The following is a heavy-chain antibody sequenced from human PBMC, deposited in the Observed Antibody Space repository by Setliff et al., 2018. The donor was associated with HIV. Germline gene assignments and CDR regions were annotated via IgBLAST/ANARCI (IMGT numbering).Heavy chain of an antibody. CDR3: ARSPRYSSGWYDSYFDQ. Sequence: SVKVSCKASGYTFTGYFIHWVRLAPGQGLEWMGGSIPMYGTSNYAQKFQGRVTITTDESTGTAYMELSRLRSDDTAVYYCARSPRYSSGWYDSYFDQWGQGTLVTVSS. V-gene: IGHV1-69*05. J-gene: IGHJ4*02. CDR2: SIPMYGTS. D-gene: IGHD6-19*01. CDR1: GYTFTGYF.